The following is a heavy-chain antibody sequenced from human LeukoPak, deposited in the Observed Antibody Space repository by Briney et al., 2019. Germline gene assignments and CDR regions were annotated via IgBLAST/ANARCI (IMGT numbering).Heavy chain of an antibody. CDR2: IDPNSGVT. V-gene: IGHV1-2*02. CDR1: GYTFTGYH. CDR3: ARGGYDILTGSYRVRYYFDY. D-gene: IGHD3-9*01. Sequence: ASVKVSCKASGYTFTGYHIHWVRQAPGQGLGWMGWIDPNSGVTHYAQKFQDRVTMTRDTSISAAYMELSRLRSDDTAVYYCARGGYDILTGSYRVRYYFDYWGQGTLVTVSS. J-gene: IGHJ4*02.